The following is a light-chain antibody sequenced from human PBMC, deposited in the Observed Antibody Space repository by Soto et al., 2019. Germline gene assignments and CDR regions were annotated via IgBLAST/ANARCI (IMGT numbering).Light chain of an antibody. CDR3: QSYYSSTIV. J-gene: IGLJ2*01. CDR2: KDD. V-gene: IGLV6-57*04. CDR1: SGSIANNY. Sequence: NFMLTQPLSVSESPGKTVSISCTRSSGSIANNYVQWFQQRPGSAPTTVIYKDDQRPSGVPDRFSGSVDSSSNSASLTISGLKSEDEADYFCQSYYSSTIVFGGGTKLTVL.